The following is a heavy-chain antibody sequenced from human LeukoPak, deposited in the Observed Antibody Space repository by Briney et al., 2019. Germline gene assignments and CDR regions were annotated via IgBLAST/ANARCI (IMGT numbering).Heavy chain of an antibody. CDR3: ARDKLGLGELSLYDQ. J-gene: IGHJ5*02. CDR2: MNPNSGGT. Sequence: VASVKVSCKASGYTLTGYYMHWVRQAPGQGLEWMGWMNPNSGGTKYAQKFQGRVTMTRDTSISTAYMELSRLRSDDTAMYYCARDKLGLGELSLYDQWGQGTLVTVSS. D-gene: IGHD3-16*02. V-gene: IGHV1-2*02. CDR1: GYTLTGYY.